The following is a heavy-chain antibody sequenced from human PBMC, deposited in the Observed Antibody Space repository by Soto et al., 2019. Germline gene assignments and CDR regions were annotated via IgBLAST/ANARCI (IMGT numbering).Heavy chain of an antibody. CDR1: GGSVNSGSHC. CDR2: VYNSVNT. Sequence: QVQLQESGPGLVKPSETLSLTCTVSGGSVNSGSHCWSWIRQPPGQGLEWIGYVYNSVNTNYNPPPTSRVTTSVDTSKNQSSLRLSAVTAADTALYYCARADKNYYDGGGYPVDSWGQGALVTVSP. V-gene: IGHV4-61*01. D-gene: IGHD3-22*01. J-gene: IGHJ4*02. CDR3: ARADKNYYDGGGYPVDS.